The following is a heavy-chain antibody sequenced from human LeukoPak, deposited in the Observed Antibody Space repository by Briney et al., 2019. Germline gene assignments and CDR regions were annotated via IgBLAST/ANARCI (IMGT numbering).Heavy chain of an antibody. J-gene: IGHJ6*02. Sequence: SSETLSLTCTVSGGSISSSYCSWIRQPPGKGLEWIGYTYYTGSTSYNPSLRGRVTISIDTSKNQFSLTLSSVTAADTAVYYCAISSGRNYYGVDVWGQGTTVTVSS. V-gene: IGHV4-59*08. CDR2: TYYTGST. CDR3: AISSGRNYYGVDV. CDR1: GGSISSSY. D-gene: IGHD1-26*01.